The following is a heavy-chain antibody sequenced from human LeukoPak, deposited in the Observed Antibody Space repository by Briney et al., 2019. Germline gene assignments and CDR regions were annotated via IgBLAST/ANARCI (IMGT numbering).Heavy chain of an antibody. CDR1: GASISSYY. D-gene: IGHD3-10*01. V-gene: IGHV4-59*06. CDR3: ASLITMVRGVSSSDY. J-gene: IGHJ4*02. CDR2: IYYSGNT. Sequence: SETLSLTCTVSGASISSYYWSWIRQPPGKGLEWIGYIYYSGNTYYNPSLKSRVLISRDTSKNQFSLKLNSVTAADTAVYYCASLITMVRGVSSSDYWGQGTLVTVSS.